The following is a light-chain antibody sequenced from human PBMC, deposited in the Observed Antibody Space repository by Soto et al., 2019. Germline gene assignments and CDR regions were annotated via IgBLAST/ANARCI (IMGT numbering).Light chain of an antibody. CDR3: QQYNSFPLT. Sequence: DIQMTQSPSTLSASVGDRVTVTCRASQSISRCLAWYQQKPGKAPKNLIYDASRLESGVPSRFSGSGSGTEFTLAISILQTDDFATYYCQQYNSFPLTFGQGTKVESK. CDR1: QSISRC. J-gene: IGKJ1*01. CDR2: DAS. V-gene: IGKV1-5*01.